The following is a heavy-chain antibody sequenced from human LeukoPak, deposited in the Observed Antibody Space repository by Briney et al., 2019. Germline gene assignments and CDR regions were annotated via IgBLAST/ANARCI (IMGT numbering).Heavy chain of an antibody. CDR3: ARDRGYYDSTDS. V-gene: IGHV1-2*06. J-gene: IGHJ5*01. D-gene: IGHD3-22*01. Sequence: ASVKVSCKASGYTFTAYYMHWVPQAPGQGLEWMGRINPNSGGTNYAQKFQGRVTMTGDTSISTAYMELSRVRSDDTAVYYCARDRGYYDSTDSWGQGTLVTVSS. CDR2: INPNSGGT. CDR1: GYTFTAYY.